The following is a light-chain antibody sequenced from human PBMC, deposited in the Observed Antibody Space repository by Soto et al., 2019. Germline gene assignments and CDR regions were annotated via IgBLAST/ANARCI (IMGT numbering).Light chain of an antibody. Sequence: DIQVTQSPSTLSASVGDRVTITCRASQSSSSWLAWYQQTPGKAPKLLIYDASTLKSGVPSRFSGGGSGTEFTLTISSLQPDDFATYYCQHYDSYSQTCGQGTKGDIK. J-gene: IGKJ1*01. CDR1: QSSSSW. V-gene: IGKV1-5*01. CDR2: DAS. CDR3: QHYDSYSQT.